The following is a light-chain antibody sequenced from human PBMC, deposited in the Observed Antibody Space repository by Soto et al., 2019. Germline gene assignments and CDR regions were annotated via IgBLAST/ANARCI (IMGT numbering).Light chain of an antibody. V-gene: IGLV7-46*01. CDR1: TGAVTSGHY. J-gene: IGLJ2*01. Sequence: QAVVTQEPSLTVSPGGTVTLTSASSTGAVTSGHYPYWFQKKPGQAPKTLIYDTSNKHSWTPARFSGSLLGGKAALTLSGAQPEDEAEYYCLLSYSGPRVFGGGTKLTVL. CDR3: LLSYSGPRV. CDR2: DTS.